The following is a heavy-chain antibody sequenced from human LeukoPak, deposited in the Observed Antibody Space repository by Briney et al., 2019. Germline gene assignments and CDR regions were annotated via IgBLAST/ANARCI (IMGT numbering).Heavy chain of an antibody. CDR3: ARVVLGGAGVAFDI. D-gene: IGHD2-21*01. V-gene: IGHV3-66*01. Sequence: PGGSLRLSCAASGFTVSSNYMSWVRQAPGKGLEWVSVIYSGGSTYYADSVKGRFTISRDNSKNTLYLQMNSLRAEDTAVYYCARVVLGGAGVAFDIWGQGTMVTVSS. J-gene: IGHJ3*02. CDR2: IYSGGST. CDR1: GFTVSSNY.